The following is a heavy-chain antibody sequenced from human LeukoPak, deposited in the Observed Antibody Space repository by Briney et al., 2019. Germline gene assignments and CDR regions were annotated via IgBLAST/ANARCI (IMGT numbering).Heavy chain of an antibody. CDR3: ARDTKEQWLVF. Sequence: SETLSLTCTVSGGSISGSTYYWGWIRQPPGKGLEWIGSIYYSGSTYYNPSLKSRVTISVDTSKNQFSLKLSSVTAADTAVYYCARDTKEQWLVFWGQGTLVTVSS. CDR1: GGSISGSTYY. V-gene: IGHV4-39*07. CDR2: IYYSGST. D-gene: IGHD6-19*01. J-gene: IGHJ4*02.